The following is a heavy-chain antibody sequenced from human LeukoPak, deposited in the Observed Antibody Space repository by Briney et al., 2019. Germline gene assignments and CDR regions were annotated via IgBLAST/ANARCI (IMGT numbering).Heavy chain of an antibody. Sequence: QPGGSLRLSCAASGFTFSSYGMHWVRQAPGKGLEWVAFIRYDGSNKYYADSVKGRFTISRDNSKNTLYLQMNSLRAEDTAVYYCAKDRGDYDPDYFDYWGQGTLVTVSS. V-gene: IGHV3-30*02. CDR2: IRYDGSNK. D-gene: IGHD4-17*01. CDR3: AKDRGDYDPDYFDY. J-gene: IGHJ4*02. CDR1: GFTFSSYG.